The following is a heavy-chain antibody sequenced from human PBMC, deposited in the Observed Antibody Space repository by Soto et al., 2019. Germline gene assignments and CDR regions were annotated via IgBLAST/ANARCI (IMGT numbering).Heavy chain of an antibody. CDR2: IIPILGIA. Sequence: SVKVSCKASGGTFSSYTISWVRQAPGQGLEWMGRIIPILGIANYAQKFQGRVTITADKSTSTAYMELSSLRSEDTAVYYCARDLVAGGFDKVSTSDYWGQGTLVTVSS. D-gene: IGHD2-21*01. CDR1: GGTFSSYT. J-gene: IGHJ4*02. V-gene: IGHV1-69*04. CDR3: ARDLVAGGFDKVSTSDY.